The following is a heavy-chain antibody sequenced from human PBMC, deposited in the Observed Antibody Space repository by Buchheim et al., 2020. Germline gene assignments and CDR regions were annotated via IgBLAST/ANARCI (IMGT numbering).Heavy chain of an antibody. CDR3: ASPAGYAYGDSSLDS. V-gene: IGHV3-30*03. CDR1: GFDFNTYD. D-gene: IGHD4-17*01. Sequence: IQLLESGGGLVQPGGSLRLSCAASGFDFNTYDVHWVRQAPGKGLEWVAVISFDGDNKNYADSGKGRFTISRDNSKNTLFLELNSLRAEDTAVYYCASPAGYAYGDSSLDSWGQGTL. CDR2: ISFDGDNK. J-gene: IGHJ4*02.